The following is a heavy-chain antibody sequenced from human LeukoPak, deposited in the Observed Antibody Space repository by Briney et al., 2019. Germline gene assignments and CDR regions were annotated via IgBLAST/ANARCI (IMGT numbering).Heavy chain of an antibody. Sequence: SETLSLTCTVSGGSISSYYWSWIRQPPGKGLEWIGYINYSGNTNYNPSLKSRVTISVDTSKNQFFLKLSSVTAADTAVYYCASFSWGSGSYNQEAIWSWFDPWGQGTLVTVSS. D-gene: IGHD3-10*01. CDR2: INYSGNT. CDR3: ASFSWGSGSYNQEAIWSWFDP. CDR1: GGSISSYY. J-gene: IGHJ5*02. V-gene: IGHV4-59*08.